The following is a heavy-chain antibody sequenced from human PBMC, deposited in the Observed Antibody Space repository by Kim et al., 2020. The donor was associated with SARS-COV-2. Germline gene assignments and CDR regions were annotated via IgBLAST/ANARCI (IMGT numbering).Heavy chain of an antibody. D-gene: IGHD3-22*01. CDR1: GFTFSSYA. V-gene: IGHV3-30-3*01. CDR2: ISYDGSNK. CDR3: ARDPYYYDSSGYYSYYFDY. J-gene: IGHJ4*02. Sequence: GGSLRLSCAASGFTFSSYAMHWVRQAPGKGLEWVAVISYDGSNKYYADSVKGRFTISRDNSKNTLYLQMNSLRAEDTAVYYCARDPYYYDSSGYYSYYFDYWGQGTLVTVSS.